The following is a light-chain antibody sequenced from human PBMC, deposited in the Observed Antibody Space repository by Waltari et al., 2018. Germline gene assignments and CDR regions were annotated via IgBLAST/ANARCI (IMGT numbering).Light chain of an antibody. J-gene: IGKJ2*01. CDR1: QGVSSKN. V-gene: IGKV3-20*01. Sequence: EIVLTQSPGTLSLSPGERATLSCRASQGVSSKNLAWYQQKSGQAPRLLIYGASSRATDIPDRFSGSGSGTDFILTITRLEHEDFAVYYCQQYGSSPYTFGQGTRLEIK. CDR3: QQYGSSPYT. CDR2: GAS.